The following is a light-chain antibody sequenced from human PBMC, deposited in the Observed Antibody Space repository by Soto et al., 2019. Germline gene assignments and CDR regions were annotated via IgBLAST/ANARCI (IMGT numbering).Light chain of an antibody. CDR2: EVN. Sequence: QSALTQPPSASGSPGQSVAISCTGTTTDIGAYDFVSWYQQHPGKAPKLLIYEVNKRPSGVPDRFSGSKSGHTASLTVSGLQAEDEADYYCSSHGGNSPYVFGTGTKVTVL. CDR1: TTDIGAYDF. V-gene: IGLV2-8*01. J-gene: IGLJ1*01. CDR3: SSHGGNSPYV.